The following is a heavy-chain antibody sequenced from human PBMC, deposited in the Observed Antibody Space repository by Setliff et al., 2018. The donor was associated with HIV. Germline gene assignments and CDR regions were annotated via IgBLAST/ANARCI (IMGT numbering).Heavy chain of an antibody. CDR2: IYHSGST. CDR1: DSGTYY. Sequence: SSETLSLTCTVSDSGTYYWGWIRQPPGKGLEWIGSIYHSGSTYYNPSLKSRVTISVDTSKNQFSLKLSSVTAADTAVYYCARMYSGYDWSPAGARTRYFDYWGQGTLVTVSS. D-gene: IGHD5-12*01. V-gene: IGHV4-38-2*02. CDR3: ARMYSGYDWSPAGARTRYFDY. J-gene: IGHJ4*02.